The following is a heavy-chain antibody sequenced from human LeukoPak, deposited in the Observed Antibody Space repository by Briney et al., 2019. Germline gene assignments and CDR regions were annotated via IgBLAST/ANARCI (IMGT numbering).Heavy chain of an antibody. D-gene: IGHD2-21*02. CDR3: ARSCGGDCYPDY. CDR2: INPSGGST. CDR1: GYTFTSYY. V-gene: IGHV1-46*01. Sequence: ASVKVSCKASGYTFTSYYVHWVRQAPGQGLEWMGIINPSGGSTSYAQKFQGRVTMTRDMSTSTVYMELSSLRSEDTAVYYCARSCGGDCYPDYWGQGTLVTVSS. J-gene: IGHJ4*02.